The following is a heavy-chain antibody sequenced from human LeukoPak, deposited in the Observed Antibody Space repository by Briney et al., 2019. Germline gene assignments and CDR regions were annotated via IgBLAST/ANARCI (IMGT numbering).Heavy chain of an antibody. CDR2: ISYDGSNK. CDR3: GRLWFGELYLPFDY. Sequence: PGGSLRLSCAASGFTFSSYAMHWVRQAPGKGLEWVAVISYDGSNKYYADSVKGRFTISRDNAKNLMFLQMNSLRVEDTAVYYCGRLWFGELYLPFDYWGQGSLVTVSS. J-gene: IGHJ4*02. CDR1: GFTFSSYA. D-gene: IGHD3-10*01. V-gene: IGHV3-30*04.